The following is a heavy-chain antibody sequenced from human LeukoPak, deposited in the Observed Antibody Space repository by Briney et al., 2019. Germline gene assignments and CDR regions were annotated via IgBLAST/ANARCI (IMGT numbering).Heavy chain of an antibody. V-gene: IGHV4-34*01. CDR1: GGSFSGYY. CDR3: AREGDSSGL. Sequence: SETLSLTCAVYGGSFSGYYWSWIRQPPGKGLEWIGEINHSGSTNYNPSLKSRVTISVDTSKNQFSLKLSSVTAADTAVYYCAREGDSSGLWGQGTLVTVSS. D-gene: IGHD3-22*01. J-gene: IGHJ4*02. CDR2: INHSGST.